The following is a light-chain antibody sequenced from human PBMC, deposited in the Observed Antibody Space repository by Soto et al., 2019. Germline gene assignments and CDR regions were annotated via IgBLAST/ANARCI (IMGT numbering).Light chain of an antibody. CDR1: QSISTW. CDR3: QQYNSYSET. V-gene: IGKV1-5*01. J-gene: IGKJ1*01. Sequence: DIEMTQSRSTLSTSVGDIFSISGGASQSISTWLARYQQKPGKAPKLLIFDASSLESGVPSRFSGSGSGTEFTLTISSLQPDDFATYYCQQYNSYSETFGQGTKVDIK. CDR2: DAS.